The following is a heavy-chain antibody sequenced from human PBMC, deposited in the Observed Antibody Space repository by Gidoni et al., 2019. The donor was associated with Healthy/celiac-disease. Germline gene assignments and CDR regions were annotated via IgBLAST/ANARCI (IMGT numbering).Heavy chain of an antibody. CDR2: IYTSGST. D-gene: IGHD4-4*01. CDR3: AREAGTVTTSHTYYYYGMDV. J-gene: IGHJ6*02. Sequence: QVQLQESGPGLVKPSETLSLPCTVSGGSISSYYWSWIRPPAGKGLEWIGRIYTSGSTNYNPSLKSRVTMSVDTSKNQFSLKLSSVTAADTAVYYCAREAGTVTTSHTYYYYGMDVWGQGTTVTVSS. CDR1: GGSISSYY. V-gene: IGHV4-4*07.